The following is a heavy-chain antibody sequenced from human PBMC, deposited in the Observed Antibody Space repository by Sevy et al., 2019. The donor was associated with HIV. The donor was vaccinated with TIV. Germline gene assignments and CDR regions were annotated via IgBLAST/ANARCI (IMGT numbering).Heavy chain of an antibody. J-gene: IGHJ4*02. CDR1: GGSISNYY. Sequence: SETLSLTCTVSGGSISNYYWSWIRQPPGKGLEWIGYIYYSGSTNYNPSLKSRVTISVDTSRNQFSLKLSSVTAADTAVYYCAGERQLVLDYWGQGTLVTVSS. D-gene: IGHD1-1*01. V-gene: IGHV4-59*01. CDR2: IYYSGST. CDR3: AGERQLVLDY.